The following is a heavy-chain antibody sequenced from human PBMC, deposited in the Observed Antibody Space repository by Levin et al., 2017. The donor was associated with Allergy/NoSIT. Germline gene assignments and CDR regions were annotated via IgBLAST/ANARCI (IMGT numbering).Heavy chain of an antibody. Sequence: PGGSLRLSCAASGFTFSNAWMNWVRQAPGKGLEWVGRIKSKTDGETTDYAAPVKGRFTISRDDSKNMLYLQMNSLKTEDTAVYYCTTIWDSGWSDWGQGTLVTVSS. CDR1: GFTFSNAW. CDR3: TTIWDSGWSD. J-gene: IGHJ4*02. D-gene: IGHD6-19*01. V-gene: IGHV3-15*07. CDR2: IKSKTDGETT.